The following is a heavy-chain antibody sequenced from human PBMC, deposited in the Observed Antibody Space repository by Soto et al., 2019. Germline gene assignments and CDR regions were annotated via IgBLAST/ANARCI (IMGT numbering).Heavy chain of an antibody. V-gene: IGHV3-49*03. Sequence: LRLSCTASGFTFGDYAMSWFRQAPGRGLEWVGFIRSKAYGGTTEYAASVKGRFTISRDDSKSIAYLQMNSLKTEDTAVYYCTKRSGGSYIRGTDYWGQGTLVTVSS. CDR3: TKRSGGSYIRGTDY. CDR1: GFTFGDYA. D-gene: IGHD2-15*01. CDR2: IRSKAYGGTT. J-gene: IGHJ4*02.